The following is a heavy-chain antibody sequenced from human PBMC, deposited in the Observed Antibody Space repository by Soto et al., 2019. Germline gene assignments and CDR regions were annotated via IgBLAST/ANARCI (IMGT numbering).Heavy chain of an antibody. J-gene: IGHJ6*02. CDR1: GFTFSSYG. V-gene: IGHV3-30*18. CDR2: ISYDERNK. CDR3: ANTNYDFWGMDV. Sequence: GGSLRLSCAASGFTFSSYGMHWVRQAPGKGLEWVAVISYDERNKYYADSVKGRFTISRDNSKSTLYLQMNSLRAEDTAMYYCANTNYDFWGMDVWGQGTTVTVSS. D-gene: IGHD3-3*01.